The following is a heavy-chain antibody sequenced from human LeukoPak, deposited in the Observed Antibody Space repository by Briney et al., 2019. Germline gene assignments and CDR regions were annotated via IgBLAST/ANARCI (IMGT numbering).Heavy chain of an antibody. CDR2: ISGDGGST. Sequence: GGSLILSCAASGFTFDDYAMHWVRQAPGKGLEWVSLISGDGGSTYYADSVKGRFTISRDNSKNSLYLQMNSLRTEDTALYYCAKGPVLLWFGEVSSYGMDVWGQGTTVTVSS. CDR3: AKGPVLLWFGEVSSYGMDV. V-gene: IGHV3-43*02. D-gene: IGHD3-10*01. CDR1: GFTFDDYA. J-gene: IGHJ6*02.